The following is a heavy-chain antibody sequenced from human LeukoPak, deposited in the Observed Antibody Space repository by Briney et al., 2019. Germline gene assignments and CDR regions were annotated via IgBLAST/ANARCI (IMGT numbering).Heavy chain of an antibody. D-gene: IGHD5-24*01. J-gene: IGHJ3*02. Sequence: GASVKVSCKASGGTFSSYATSWVRQAPGQGLEWMGGIIPIFGTANYAQKFQGRVTITADESTSTAHMELSSLRSEDTAVYYCARDLVEMATKGDDAFDIWGQGTMVTVSS. CDR3: ARDLVEMATKGDDAFDI. V-gene: IGHV1-69*13. CDR1: GGTFSSYA. CDR2: IIPIFGTA.